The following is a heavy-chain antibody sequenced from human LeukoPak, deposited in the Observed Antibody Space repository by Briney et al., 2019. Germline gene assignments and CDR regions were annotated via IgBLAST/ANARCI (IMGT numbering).Heavy chain of an antibody. D-gene: IGHD3-22*01. CDR1: GFTFSSYS. V-gene: IGHV3-21*01. CDR2: ISSSRNYK. Sequence: GGSLRLSCAASGFTFSSYSMNWVRQAPGKGLEWVSSISSSRNYKYYSDSVKGRFTISTDNAKYSLDLQMNSLRVEDTALYYCARGSSGAGYYFDYWGLGTLVTVSS. CDR3: ARGSSGAGYYFDY. J-gene: IGHJ4*02.